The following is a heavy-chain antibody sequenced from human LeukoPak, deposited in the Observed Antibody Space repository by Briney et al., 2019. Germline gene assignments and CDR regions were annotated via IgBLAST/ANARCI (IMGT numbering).Heavy chain of an antibody. CDR1: GYTLTELS. CDR3: ATVGPYSGYVKLDY. Sequence: GASVKVSCKVSGYTLTELSMHWVRQAPGKGLEWMGGFDPEDGETIYAQKFQGRVTMTEDTSTDTAYMELSSLRSEDTAVYYCATVGPYSGYVKLDYWGQGTLVTVSS. CDR2: FDPEDGET. V-gene: IGHV1-24*01. D-gene: IGHD5-12*01. J-gene: IGHJ4*02.